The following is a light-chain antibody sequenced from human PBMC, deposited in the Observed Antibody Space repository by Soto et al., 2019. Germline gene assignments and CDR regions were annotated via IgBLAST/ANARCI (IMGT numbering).Light chain of an antibody. CDR2: SNN. CDR3: ASWDDSLNGVV. Sequence: QSVLTQPPSASGTPGQRVSISCSGSNSNIASNTVNWYQQVPGAAPKLLIYSNNQRPSGVPDRFSASKSATSASVAISGLQSEDEADYYCASWDDSLNGVVFGGGTKLTVL. CDR1: NSNIASNT. V-gene: IGLV1-44*01. J-gene: IGLJ2*01.